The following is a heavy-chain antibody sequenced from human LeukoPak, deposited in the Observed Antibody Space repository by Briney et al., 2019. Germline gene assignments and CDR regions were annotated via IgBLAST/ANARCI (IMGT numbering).Heavy chain of an antibody. CDR1: GGTCSSYA. CDR2: IIPIFGTA. CDR3: ARVGGSEMATIYYYYMDV. J-gene: IGHJ6*03. V-gene: IGHV1-69*13. Sequence: SVKVSCKASGGTCSSYAISWVRQAPGQGLEWMGGIIPIFGTANYAQKFQGRVTITADESTSTAYMELSSLRSEDTAVYYCARVGGSEMATIYYYYMDVWGKGTTVTVSS. D-gene: IGHD5-24*01.